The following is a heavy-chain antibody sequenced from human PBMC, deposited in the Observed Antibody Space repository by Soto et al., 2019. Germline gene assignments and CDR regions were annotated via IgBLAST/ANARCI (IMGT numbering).Heavy chain of an antibody. CDR2: IIPKFGTT. CDR3: ATEYGRGWYNWFDP. CDR1: GDTFSSHG. V-gene: IGHV1-69*13. D-gene: IGHD6-19*01. Sequence: GASVKVSCKASGDTFSSHGISWVRQAPGQGLEYMGGIIPKFGTTNYAQKFRGRVTITADESTSTAYMEVSSLRYEDTAVYYCATEYGRGWYNWFDPWGQGTLVTVSS. J-gene: IGHJ5*02.